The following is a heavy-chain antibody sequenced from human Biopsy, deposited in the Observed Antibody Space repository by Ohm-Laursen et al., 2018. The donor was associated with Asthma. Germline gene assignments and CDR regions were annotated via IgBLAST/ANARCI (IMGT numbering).Heavy chain of an antibody. D-gene: IGHD1-1*01. J-gene: IGHJ3*02. CDR3: VRDGTDDAFDI. CDR2: ISKDASTQ. V-gene: IGHV3-30*01. Sequence: SLRLSCPAFGFSFSNFAIHWVRQAPGKGLEWVGVISKDASTQDYADSEKGRFTMARDNSKNTLDLQMNSLREEDTAVYYCVRDGTDDAFDIWGQGTVVSVSS. CDR1: GFSFSNFA.